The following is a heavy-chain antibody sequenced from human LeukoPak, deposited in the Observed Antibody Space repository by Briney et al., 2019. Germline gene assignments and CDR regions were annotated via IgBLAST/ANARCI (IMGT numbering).Heavy chain of an antibody. CDR1: GGTFSSYA. Sequence: ASVKVSCKASGGTFSSYAISWVRQAPGQGLEWMGRIIPIFGTANYAQKFQGRVTITTDESTSTPYMELSSLRSEDTAVYYCARDLSFDYGDYASAFDIWRQGTMVTVCS. J-gene: IGHJ3*02. V-gene: IGHV1-69*05. CDR2: IIPIFGTA. D-gene: IGHD4-17*01. CDR3: ARDLSFDYGDYASAFDI.